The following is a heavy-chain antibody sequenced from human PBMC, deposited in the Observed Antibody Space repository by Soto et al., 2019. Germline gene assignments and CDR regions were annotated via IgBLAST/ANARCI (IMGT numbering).Heavy chain of an antibody. V-gene: IGHV3-23*01. CDR1: GFTFSSYA. Sequence: GGSLRLSCAASGFTFSSYAMSWVRQAPGKGLEWVSAISGSGGSTYYADSVKGRFTISRDNSKNTLYLQMNSLRAEDTAVYYCAKDAPYYGDYVSDFDYWGQGTLVTVSS. CDR3: AKDAPYYGDYVSDFDY. CDR2: ISGSGGST. J-gene: IGHJ4*02. D-gene: IGHD4-17*01.